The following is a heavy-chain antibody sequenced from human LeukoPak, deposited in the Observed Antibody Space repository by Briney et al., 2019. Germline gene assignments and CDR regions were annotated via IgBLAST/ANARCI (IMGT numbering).Heavy chain of an antibody. V-gene: IGHV3-21*03. D-gene: IGHD3-10*01. CDR2: ITSSGNYI. Sequence: GGSLRLSCTGPGFSFADHALSWVRQAPGKGLEWVSSITSSGNYIYYADSVKGRFTISRDNAKNSLYLQMNSLRAEDTTVYYCARDCWDYGSGSYCGIDYWGQGTLVTVSS. J-gene: IGHJ4*02. CDR1: GFSFADHA. CDR3: ARDCWDYGSGSYCGIDY.